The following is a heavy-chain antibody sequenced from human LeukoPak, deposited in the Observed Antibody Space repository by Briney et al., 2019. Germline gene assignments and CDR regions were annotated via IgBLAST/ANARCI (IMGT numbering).Heavy chain of an antibody. CDR2: ISGSGGST. Sequence: GGSLRLSCAASGFTFSSYAMSWVRQAPGKGLEWVSAISGSGGSTYHADSVEGRFTISRDNSKNTLYLQMNSLRADDTAVYYCAMKAVPRPRLHDAFDFWGRGTVVSVSS. CDR3: AMKAVPRPRLHDAFDF. CDR1: GFTFSSYA. D-gene: IGHD5-24*01. J-gene: IGHJ3*01. V-gene: IGHV3-23*01.